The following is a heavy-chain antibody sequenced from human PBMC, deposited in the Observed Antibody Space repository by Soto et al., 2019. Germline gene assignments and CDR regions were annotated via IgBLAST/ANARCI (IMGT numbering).Heavy chain of an antibody. CDR2: ISSSSSTI. V-gene: IGHV3-48*01. CDR3: ARGFHSMVRGVSFYYYYYMDV. J-gene: IGHJ6*03. CDR1: GFTFSSYS. D-gene: IGHD3-10*01. Sequence: GGSLRLSCAASGFTFSSYSMNWVRQAPGKGLEWVSYISSSSSTIYYADSAKGRFTISRDNAKNSLYLQMNSLRAEDTAVYYCARGFHSMVRGVSFYYYYYMDVWGKGTTVTVSS.